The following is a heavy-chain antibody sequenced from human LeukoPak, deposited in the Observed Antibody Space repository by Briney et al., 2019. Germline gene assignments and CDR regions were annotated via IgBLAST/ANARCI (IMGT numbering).Heavy chain of an antibody. D-gene: IGHD1-26*01. V-gene: IGHV3-21*01. CDR3: ARASLVGATPDFDY. Sequence: KPGGSVRLSCAASGFTFSSYSMNWVRQAPGKGLEWVSSISSSSSYIYYADSVKGRFTISRDNAKNSLYLQMNSLRAEDTAVYYCARASLVGATPDFDYWGQGTLVTVSS. J-gene: IGHJ4*02. CDR1: GFTFSSYS. CDR2: ISSSSSYI.